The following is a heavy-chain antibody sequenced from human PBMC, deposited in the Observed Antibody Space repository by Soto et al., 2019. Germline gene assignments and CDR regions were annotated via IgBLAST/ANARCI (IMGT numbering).Heavy chain of an antibody. CDR1: GYTFTSYA. D-gene: IGHD3-10*01. Sequence: ASVKVSCKASGYTFTSYAMHWVRQAPGQRLEWMGWINAGNGNTKYSQKFQGRVTITRGTSASTAYMELSSLRSEDTAVYYCARGPYYYGSGSYSNYYYYYGMDVWGQGTTVTVS. CDR2: INAGNGNT. V-gene: IGHV1-3*01. J-gene: IGHJ6*02. CDR3: ARGPYYYGSGSYSNYYYYYGMDV.